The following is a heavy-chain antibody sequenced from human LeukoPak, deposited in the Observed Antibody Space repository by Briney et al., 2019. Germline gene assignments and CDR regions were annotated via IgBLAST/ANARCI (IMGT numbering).Heavy chain of an antibody. J-gene: IGHJ4*02. CDR1: GGSISSYY. D-gene: IGHD3-9*01. CDR2: IYYSGST. V-gene: IGHV4-59*12. CDR3: ARADAYYDILTGSIRGYYFDY. Sequence: SETLSLTCTVSGGSISSYYWSWIRQPPGKGLERIGYIYYSGSTNYNPSLKSRVTISVDTSKNQFSLKLSSVTAADTAVYYCARADAYYDILTGSIRGYYFDYWGQGTLATVSS.